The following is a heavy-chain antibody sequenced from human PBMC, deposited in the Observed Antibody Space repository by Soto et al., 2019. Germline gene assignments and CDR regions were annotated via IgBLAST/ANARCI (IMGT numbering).Heavy chain of an antibody. D-gene: IGHD6-19*01. CDR3: AKARYSSPMGYYYGMDV. J-gene: IGHJ6*02. V-gene: IGHV1-69*13. CDR1: RVAFSKFI. CDR2: IIPIFGTA. Sequence: PSVKVSCKASRVAFSKFIVTWVRQAPGLGLEWVGGIIPIFGTANYAQKFQGRVTITADESTSTSYMEVNNLRSEDTAVYYCAKARYSSPMGYYYGMDVWGQGTTVTVYS.